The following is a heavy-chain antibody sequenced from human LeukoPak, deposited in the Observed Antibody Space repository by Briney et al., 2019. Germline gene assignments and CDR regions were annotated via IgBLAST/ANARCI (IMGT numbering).Heavy chain of an antibody. CDR2: ISGSENYI. J-gene: IGHJ4*02. V-gene: IGHV3-11*04. CDR3: ARDFIPAAAFHS. D-gene: IGHD6-25*01. CDR1: GFTFSDYY. Sequence: GGSLRLSCEASGFTFSDYYMSSIRQAPGKGLEWLAYISGSENYIYYADSVKGRFTISRDNAKNSVYLQMDSLRVEDTARYYCARDFIPAAAFHSWGQGTRVTVSS.